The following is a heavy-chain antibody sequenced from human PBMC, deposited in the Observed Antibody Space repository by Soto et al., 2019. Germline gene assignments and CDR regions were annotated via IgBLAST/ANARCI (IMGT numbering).Heavy chain of an antibody. CDR1: GFSLSTTAVG. CDR2: IYWDDDK. CDR3: AHRDTSLEPRVEFDY. V-gene: IGHV2-5*02. D-gene: IGHD3-3*01. Sequence: QITLKESGPTLVKTTQPLTLTCTFSGFSLSTTAVGVGWIRQPPGKALEWLAFIYWDDDKRYSPSLQGRLTVTKDTSKNQVVLTMTDMDPVDTATYYCAHRDTSLEPRVEFDYWGQGTLVTVSS. J-gene: IGHJ4*02.